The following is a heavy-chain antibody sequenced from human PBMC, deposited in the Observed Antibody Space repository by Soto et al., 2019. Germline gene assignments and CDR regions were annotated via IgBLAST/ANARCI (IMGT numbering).Heavy chain of an antibody. CDR3: ASDCGGSEYGIFTGYRPPLGWFDP. CDR2: ISSSSSYI. CDR1: GFTFSSYS. Sequence: GGSLRLSCAASGFTFSSYSMNWVRQAPGKGLEWVSSISSSSSYIYYAYSGKGRFTISRDNAKNSLFLQMNSRCAEETAADYYASDCGGSEYGIFTGYRPPLGWFDPWGQGTLVTVSS. J-gene: IGHJ5*02. D-gene: IGHD3-9*01. V-gene: IGHV3-21*01.